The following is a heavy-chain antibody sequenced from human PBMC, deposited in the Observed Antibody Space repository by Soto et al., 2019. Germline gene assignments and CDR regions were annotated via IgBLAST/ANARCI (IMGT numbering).Heavy chain of an antibody. D-gene: IGHD2-15*01. Sequence: PSETLSLTCTVSGGSVSSGSYYWSWIRQPPGKGLEWIGYIYYSGSTNYNPSLKSRVTISVDTSKNQFSQKLSSVTAADTAVYYCAREGMTAAALDYWGQGTLVTVSS. V-gene: IGHV4-61*01. CDR2: IYYSGST. CDR3: AREGMTAAALDY. J-gene: IGHJ4*02. CDR1: GGSVSSGSYY.